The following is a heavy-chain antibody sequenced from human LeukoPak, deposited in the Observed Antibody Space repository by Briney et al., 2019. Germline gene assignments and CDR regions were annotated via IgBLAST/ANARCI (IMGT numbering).Heavy chain of an antibody. D-gene: IGHD5-18*01. J-gene: IGHJ4*02. CDR3: ARISHQLRLPNFDY. CDR1: EFTFTSYE. V-gene: IGHV3-48*03. Sequence: GGSLRLSCAASEFTFTSYELNWVRQAPGKGLEWVSYISSSGNTISYADSVKGRFTISRDNAKNSLYLQVISLRAEDTAVYYCARISHQLRLPNFDYWGQGALVTVSS. CDR2: ISSSGNTI.